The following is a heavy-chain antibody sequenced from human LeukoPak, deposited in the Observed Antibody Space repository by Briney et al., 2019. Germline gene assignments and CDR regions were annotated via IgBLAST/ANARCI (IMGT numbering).Heavy chain of an antibody. CDR2: VNHSGST. Sequence: SETLSLTCAVYGGSFSGYYWSWIRQPPGKGLEWIGEVNHSGSTNYNPSLKSRVTISVDTSKNQFSLKLSSVTAADTAVFHCARGRGAVAGYFDYWRQGALVTVSS. J-gene: IGHJ4*02. V-gene: IGHV4-34*01. CDR3: ARGRGAVAGYFDY. D-gene: IGHD6-19*01. CDR1: GGSFSGYY.